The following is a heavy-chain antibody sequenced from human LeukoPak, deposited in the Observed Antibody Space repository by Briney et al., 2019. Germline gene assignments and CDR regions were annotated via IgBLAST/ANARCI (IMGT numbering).Heavy chain of an antibody. CDR1: GGSISSYY. D-gene: IGHD1-26*01. Sequence: SETLSLTCTVSGGSISSYYWSWIRQPPGKGLEWIAYIYYSGSTNYNPSLKSRVTISVDTSKNQFSLKLSSVTAADTALYYCTRGFRSSFSDQWGQGTLVTVSS. CDR3: TRGFRSSFSDQ. V-gene: IGHV4-59*01. J-gene: IGHJ4*02. CDR2: IYYSGST.